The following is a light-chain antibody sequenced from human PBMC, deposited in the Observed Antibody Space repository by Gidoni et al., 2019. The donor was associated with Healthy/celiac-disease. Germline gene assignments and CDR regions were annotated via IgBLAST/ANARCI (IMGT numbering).Light chain of an antibody. J-gene: IGLJ2*01. Sequence: SHVLTPPPSVSVAPGNAARITCGGNNIGSKSVHWYQQKPGQAPVLVIYYDSDRPSGIPERFSGSNSGNTATLTISRVEAGDEADYYCQVWDSSSDHPHVVFGGGTKLTVL. V-gene: IGLV3-21*04. CDR2: YDS. CDR3: QVWDSSSDHPHVV. CDR1: NIGSKS.